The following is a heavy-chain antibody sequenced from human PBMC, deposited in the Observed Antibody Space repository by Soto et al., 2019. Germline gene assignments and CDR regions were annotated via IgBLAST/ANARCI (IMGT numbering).Heavy chain of an antibody. D-gene: IGHD6-13*01. CDR3: AHRGKQIAFDY. CDR2: IYWNDDK. CDR1: GFSLSTSGVG. V-gene: IGHV2-5*01. Sequence: QITLKESGPTLVKPTQTLTLTCTFSGFSLSTSGVGVGWIRQPPGKALEWLALIYWNDDKRYSPSLKSRLTITQDTSKNQVVLTMTNMDPVDTATYYCAHRGKQIAFDYWGQGTLVTVSS. J-gene: IGHJ4*02.